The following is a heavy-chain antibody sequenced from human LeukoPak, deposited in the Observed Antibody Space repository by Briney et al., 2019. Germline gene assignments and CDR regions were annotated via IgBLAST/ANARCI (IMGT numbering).Heavy chain of an antibody. J-gene: IGHJ3*02. V-gene: IGHV3-7*01. CDR2: IKQDGSEK. CDR3: ARKPYYYDSSGYYPDAFDI. Sequence: GGSLRLSCAASGFTFSSYWMSWVRQAPGKGLEWVANIKQDGSEKYYVDSVKGRFTISRDNAKNSLYLQMNSLRAEDTAVYYCARKPYYYDSSGYYPDAFDIWGQGTMVTVSS. CDR1: GFTFSSYW. D-gene: IGHD3-22*01.